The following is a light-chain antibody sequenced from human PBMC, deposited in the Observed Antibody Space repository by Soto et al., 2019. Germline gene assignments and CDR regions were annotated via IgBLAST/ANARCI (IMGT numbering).Light chain of an antibody. CDR2: GAS. Sequence: EIVLTQSPGTLSLSPGERATLSCRASQSVSSSYLAWYQQKPGQAPRLLIYGASSSATGIPDRFSGSGSGTDFNITISRLETEDFAVYYCQQYGSSPRTFGQGTKVEIK. CDR1: QSVSSSY. J-gene: IGKJ1*01. CDR3: QQYGSSPRT. V-gene: IGKV3-20*01.